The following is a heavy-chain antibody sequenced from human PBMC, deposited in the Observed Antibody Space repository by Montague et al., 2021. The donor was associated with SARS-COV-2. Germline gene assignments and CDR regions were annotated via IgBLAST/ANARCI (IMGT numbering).Heavy chain of an antibody. J-gene: IGHJ6*02. V-gene: IGHV4-61*01. D-gene: IGHD3-9*01. CDR1: GGSVSSGSFY. CDR2: IYYTGSX. Sequence: SETLSLTCTVSGGSVSSGSFYWSWIRQPPGKGLELIGYIYYTGSXXYNPSLESRVTISVDTSKNQFSLKLSSVTAADTTVYYCARDRGQTYYDILTGRALSVDFANGRDVWGQGTTVTVSS. CDR3: ARDRGQTYYDILTGRALSVDFANGRDV.